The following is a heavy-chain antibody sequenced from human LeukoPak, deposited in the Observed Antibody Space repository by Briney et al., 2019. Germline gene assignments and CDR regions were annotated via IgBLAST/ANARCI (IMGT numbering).Heavy chain of an antibody. V-gene: IGHV3-66*02. Sequence: PPGGSLRLSCAVSGFTVSSNYFSWVRQAPGKGLEWVSVIYTEGTTYYADSVKGRFIISRDNSKNTVYLQMNSLRVEDTAVYYCASEGDWGRGTLVTVSS. CDR3: ASEGD. J-gene: IGHJ4*02. CDR1: GFTVSSNY. D-gene: IGHD3-16*01. CDR2: IYTEGTT.